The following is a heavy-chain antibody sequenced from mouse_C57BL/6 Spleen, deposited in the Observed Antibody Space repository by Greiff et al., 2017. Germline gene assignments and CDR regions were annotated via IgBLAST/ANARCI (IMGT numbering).Heavy chain of an antibody. V-gene: IGHV1-31*01. Sequence: VQLQQSGPELVKPGASVKISCKASGYSFTGYYMHWVKQRHGNILDWIGYIYSYNGVSSYNQKFKGKATLTVDNSSSTAYMELRSLTSEDAAVYYCGRALITTVPSWFAYWGQGTLVTVSA. CDR3: GRALITTVPSWFAY. CDR2: IYSYNGVS. J-gene: IGHJ3*01. CDR1: GYSFTGYY. D-gene: IGHD1-1*01.